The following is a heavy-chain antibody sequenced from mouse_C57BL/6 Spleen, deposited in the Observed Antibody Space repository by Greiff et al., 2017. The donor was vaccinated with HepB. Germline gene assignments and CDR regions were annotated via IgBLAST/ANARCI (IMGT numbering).Heavy chain of an antibody. Sequence: EVKLVESGGDLVKPGGSLKLSCAASGFTFSSYGMSWVRQTPDKRLEWVATISSGGSYTYYPDSVKGRFTISRDNAKNTLYLQMSSLKSEDTAMYYCARDGDYYGSSPFAYWGQGTLVTVSA. D-gene: IGHD1-1*01. CDR1: GFTFSSYG. J-gene: IGHJ3*01. CDR2: ISSGGSYT. V-gene: IGHV5-6*02. CDR3: ARDGDYYGSSPFAY.